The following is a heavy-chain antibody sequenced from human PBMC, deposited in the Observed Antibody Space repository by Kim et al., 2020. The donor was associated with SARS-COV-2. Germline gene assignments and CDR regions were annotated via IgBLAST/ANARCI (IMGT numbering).Heavy chain of an antibody. Sequence: GGSLRLSCAASGFTFSDHYVDWVRQAPGKGLEWVGRTRNKANSYTTEYAASVKGRFTISRDDSKNSLYLQMNSLKTEDTAVYYCSTRWQQLVGDWDYDAFDIWGQGTMVTVSS. CDR1: GFTFSDHY. D-gene: IGHD6-13*01. CDR3: STRWQQLVGDWDYDAFDI. V-gene: IGHV3-72*01. J-gene: IGHJ3*02. CDR2: TRNKANSYTT.